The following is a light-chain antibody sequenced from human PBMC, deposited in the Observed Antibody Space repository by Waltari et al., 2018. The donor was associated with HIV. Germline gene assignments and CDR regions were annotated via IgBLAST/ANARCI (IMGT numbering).Light chain of an antibody. Sequence: QSVLTQPPSASATPGQGVGISCSGSRSNIGTNTVNWYQHLPGTAPKLLSDSNDQRPSGVPDRISGSKSGTSASLAISGLQSEDEADYYCAVWDDSLNGVVFGGGTKLTVL. CDR1: RSNIGTNT. J-gene: IGLJ2*01. V-gene: IGLV1-44*01. CDR2: SND. CDR3: AVWDDSLNGVV.